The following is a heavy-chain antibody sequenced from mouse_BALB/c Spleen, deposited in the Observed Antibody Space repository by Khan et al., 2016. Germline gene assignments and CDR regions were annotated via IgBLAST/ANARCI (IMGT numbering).Heavy chain of an antibody. CDR3: TRNDGYYGAMDY. D-gene: IGHD2-3*01. CDR2: KWGGGST. J-gene: IGHJ4*01. CDR1: GFSLSRYS. V-gene: IGHV2-6-4*01. Sequence: QVQLKQSGPGLVAPSQSLSITCTVTGFSLSRYSVHWVRQPPGKGLEWLGMKWGGGSTDYNSALNSRLSISKDNSKSQVFLKVNSLQTDDTALYYCTRNDGYYGAMDYWGQGTSVTVSS.